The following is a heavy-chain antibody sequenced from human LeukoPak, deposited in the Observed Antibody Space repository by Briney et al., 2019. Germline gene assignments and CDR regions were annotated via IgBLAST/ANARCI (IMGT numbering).Heavy chain of an antibody. V-gene: IGHV4-31*03. CDR2: IYYSGST. J-gene: IGHJ4*02. D-gene: IGHD3-22*01. Sequence: SETLSLTCTVSGGSISSGGYYWSWMRQHPGKGLEWIGYIYYSGSTYYNPSLKSRVTISVDTSKNQFSLKLSSVTAADTAVYYCARALPLSSGYYFDYWRQGTLVTVSS. CDR3: ARALPLSSGYYFDY. CDR1: GGSISSGGYY.